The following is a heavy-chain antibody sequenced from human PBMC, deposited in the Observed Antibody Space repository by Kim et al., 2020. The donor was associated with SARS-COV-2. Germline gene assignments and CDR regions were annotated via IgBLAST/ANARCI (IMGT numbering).Heavy chain of an antibody. J-gene: IGHJ4*02. D-gene: IGHD6-6*01. CDR1: GITFSGYW. V-gene: IGHV3-74*03. Sequence: GGSLRLSCAASGITFSGYWMNWVRQGPGKGLVWVARVDGDGSGTMYADSVKGRFTISRDNAKNTVHLQMNSLKGDDTAIYYCARSSYPYYFDYWGQGTLATVSS. CDR2: VDGDGSGT. CDR3: ARSSYPYYFDY.